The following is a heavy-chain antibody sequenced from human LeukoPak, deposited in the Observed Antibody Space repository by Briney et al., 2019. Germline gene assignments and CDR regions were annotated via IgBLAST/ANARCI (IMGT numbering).Heavy chain of an antibody. D-gene: IGHD4-23*01. J-gene: IGHJ4*02. CDR2: ISSSGSTI. CDR3: TRGNYGGNSVSLGY. Sequence: GGSLRLSCAASGFTFSSYEMKWVRQAPGKGLEWVSYISSSGSTIYYADSVKGRFTISRDNAKNSLYLQMNSLRAEVTAVYYCTRGNYGGNSVSLGYWGQAALVTVSS. CDR1: GFTFSSYE. V-gene: IGHV3-48*03.